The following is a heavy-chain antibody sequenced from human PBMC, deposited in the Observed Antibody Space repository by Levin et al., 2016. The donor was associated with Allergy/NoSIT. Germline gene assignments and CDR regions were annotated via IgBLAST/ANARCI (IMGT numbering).Heavy chain of an antibody. CDR2: IIPIFGTA. CDR3: ASDLDIVVVPAAGGDYYYGMDV. D-gene: IGHD2-2*03. J-gene: IGHJ6*02. Sequence: WVRQAPGQGLEWMGGIIPIFGTANYAQKFQGRVTITADESTSTAYMELSSLRSEDTAVYYCASDLDIVVVPAAGGDYYYGMDVWGQGTTVTVSS. V-gene: IGHV1-69*01.